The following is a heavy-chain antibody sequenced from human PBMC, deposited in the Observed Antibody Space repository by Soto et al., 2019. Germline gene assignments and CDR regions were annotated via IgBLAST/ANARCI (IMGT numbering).Heavy chain of an antibody. CDR1: GGSISSSSYY. CDR2: IYYSGST. Sequence: SETLSLTCTVSGGSISSSSYYWGWIRQPPGKGLEWIGSIYYSGSTYYNPSLKSRVTISVDTSKNQFSLRAEDMAVYYCARGSNGYHFDYWGQGTLVTVSS. D-gene: IGHD5-12*01. J-gene: IGHJ4*02. V-gene: IGHV4-39*01. CDR3: ARGSNGYHFDY.